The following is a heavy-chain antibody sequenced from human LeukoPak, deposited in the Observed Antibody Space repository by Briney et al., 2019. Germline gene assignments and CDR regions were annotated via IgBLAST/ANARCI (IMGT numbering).Heavy chain of an antibody. V-gene: IGHV3-43*02. CDR3: AKEIIPTYYYDSSGYPDAFDI. CDR2: IRGDGDST. Sequence: AGSLRLSCAASGFTFDDYARHWVRQAPGKGLEWFSLIRGDGDSTYYADSVKGRFTISRDNSKNSLYLQMNSLRTEDTALYYSAKEIIPTYYYDSSGYPDAFDIWGQRTMVTVSS. J-gene: IGHJ3*02. CDR1: GFTFDDYA. D-gene: IGHD3-22*01.